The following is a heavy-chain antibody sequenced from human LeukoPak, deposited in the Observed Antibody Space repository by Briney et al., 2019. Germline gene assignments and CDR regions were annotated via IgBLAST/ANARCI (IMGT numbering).Heavy chain of an antibody. J-gene: IGHJ4*02. CDR1: GFTFSSYS. CDR3: ARDGHDGYNTPFDY. Sequence: GGSLRLSCAASGFTFSSYSMDWVPQAPGKGLEWVSSISSSSSYIYYADSVKGRFTISRDNAKNSLYLQMNSLRAEDTAVYYCARDGHDGYNTPFDYWGQGTLVTVSS. V-gene: IGHV3-21*01. D-gene: IGHD5-24*01. CDR2: ISSSSSYI.